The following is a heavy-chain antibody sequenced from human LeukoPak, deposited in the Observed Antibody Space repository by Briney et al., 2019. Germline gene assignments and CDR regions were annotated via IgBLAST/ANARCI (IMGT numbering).Heavy chain of an antibody. J-gene: IGHJ4*02. CDR1: GFTFSSYK. Sequence: PGGSLRLSCAASGFTFSSYKMNWVRQAPGKGLEWVSYITSSGNTIYYADSVKGRFTISRDNAKNSLYLQMNSLRAEDTAVYYCARLTTMTTTGGPFDYWGQGTLVTVSS. V-gene: IGHV3-48*03. CDR2: ITSSGNTI. D-gene: IGHD4-17*01. CDR3: ARLTTMTTTGGPFDY.